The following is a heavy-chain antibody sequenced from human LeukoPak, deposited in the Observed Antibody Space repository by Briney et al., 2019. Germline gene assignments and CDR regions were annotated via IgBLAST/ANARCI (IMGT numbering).Heavy chain of an antibody. Sequence: GGSLRLSCAASGFTFNNFAMSWVRQAPGEGLEWVSTLTGSGQYTYYADSVKGRFTISRDNSENTLYLQMNSLRAEDTAIYYCAKALSYYYDSSDAFDIWGQGTMVTVSS. J-gene: IGHJ3*02. CDR1: GFTFNNFA. CDR3: AKALSYYYDSSDAFDI. V-gene: IGHV3-23*01. CDR2: LTGSGQYT. D-gene: IGHD3-22*01.